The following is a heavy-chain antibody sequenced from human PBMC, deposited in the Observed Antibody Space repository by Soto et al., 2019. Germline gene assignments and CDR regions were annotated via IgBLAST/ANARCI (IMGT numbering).Heavy chain of an antibody. CDR1: GYTFTGYY. CDR2: INPNSGGT. V-gene: IGHV1-2*04. Sequence: QVQLVQSGAEVKKPGASVKVSCKASGYTFTGYYMHWVRQAPGQGLEWMGWINPNSGGTNYAQKFKGWVTMTRDTSISEAYMELSRLRSDDTAVYYCARGDIVVVPAAMGFDPWGQGTLVTVSS. J-gene: IGHJ5*02. CDR3: ARGDIVVVPAAMGFDP. D-gene: IGHD2-2*01.